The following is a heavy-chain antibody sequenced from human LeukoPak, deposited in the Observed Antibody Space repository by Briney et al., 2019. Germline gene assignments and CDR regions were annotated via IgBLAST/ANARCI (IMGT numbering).Heavy chain of an antibody. Sequence: SETLSLTCTVSGGSISSSSYYWGWIRLSPGKGLEWIGEIFHIGGTNYNPSLKSRVTMSVDTSKNHFSLVVNSVTAADTAIYYCAREVAAGSHKGFDYWGQGILVTVSS. J-gene: IGHJ4*02. V-gene: IGHV4-39*02. CDR3: AREVAAGSHKGFDY. D-gene: IGHD6-19*01. CDR2: IFHIGGT. CDR1: GGSISSSSYY.